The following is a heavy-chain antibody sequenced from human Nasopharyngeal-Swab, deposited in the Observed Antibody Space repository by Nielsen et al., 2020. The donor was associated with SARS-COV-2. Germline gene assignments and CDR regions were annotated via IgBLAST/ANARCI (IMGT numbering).Heavy chain of an antibody. V-gene: IGHV1-58*02. J-gene: IGHJ4*02. CDR2: IVIGSDNT. CDR1: GFTFIRSA. CDR3: VAGRYSSSWYSGIDY. D-gene: IGHD6-13*01. Sequence: SVKVSCKASGFTFIRSAMQWVRQARGQRLEWIGWIVIGSDNTKYARKFQERVTITRDMSTSTAYMELSSLRSEDTAVYYCVAGRYSSSWYSGIDYWGQGTLVTVSS.